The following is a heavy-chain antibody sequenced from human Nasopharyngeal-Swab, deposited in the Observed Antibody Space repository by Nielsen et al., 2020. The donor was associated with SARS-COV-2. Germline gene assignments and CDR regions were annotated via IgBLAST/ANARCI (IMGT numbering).Heavy chain of an antibody. CDR2: IKQSGSGQ. V-gene: IGHV3-7*03. Sequence: GESLKISCAASGFTFSSYWMSWVRQAPGKGLEWVAHIKQSGSGQYYVDSVKGRFTISRDNSKNTVYLQMNSLRAEDTAIYYCAKDGSDIVVVPAAMNYFDYWGQGTLVTVSS. J-gene: IGHJ4*02. CDR3: AKDGSDIVVVPAAMNYFDY. D-gene: IGHD2-2*01. CDR1: GFTFSSYW.